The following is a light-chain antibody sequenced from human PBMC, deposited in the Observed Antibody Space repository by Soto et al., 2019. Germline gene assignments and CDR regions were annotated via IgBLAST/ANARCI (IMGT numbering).Light chain of an antibody. V-gene: IGKV1-17*01. CDR1: QGIGTD. Sequence: DIQMTQSPSSLSASVGDRITITCRASQGIGTDLGWYRQKPGRAPERLIYSTSSLQSGVPSRFSGSGSGTEFTLTISSLQPDDVAIYYCQQYNDYSWTFGQGTKVDI. J-gene: IGKJ1*01. CDR2: STS. CDR3: QQYNDYSWT.